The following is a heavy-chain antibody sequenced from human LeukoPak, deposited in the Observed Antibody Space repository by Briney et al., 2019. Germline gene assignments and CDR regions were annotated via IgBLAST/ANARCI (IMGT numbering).Heavy chain of an antibody. V-gene: IGHV4-61*01. D-gene: IGHD3-10*01. Sequence: SETQSLTCTVSGGSVSSGSYYWSWIRQPPGKGLEWIGYIYYSGSTNYNPSLKSRVTISVDTSKNQFSLKLSSVTAADTAVYYCATSVSYGSGVTNWFDPWGQGTLVTVSS. CDR2: IYYSGST. CDR1: GGSVSSGSYY. CDR3: ATSVSYGSGVTNWFDP. J-gene: IGHJ5*02.